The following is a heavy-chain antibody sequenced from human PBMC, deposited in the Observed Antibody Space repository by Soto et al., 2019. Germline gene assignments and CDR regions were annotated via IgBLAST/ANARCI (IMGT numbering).Heavy chain of an antibody. CDR2: ISSSSSYI. CDR1: GFPFSSYS. D-gene: IGHD3-3*01. CDR3: ARDEGITIFGVVSNGAFDI. V-gene: IGHV3-21*01. Sequence: GGSLTLSCSASGFPFSSYSLNWAPQAPGKGVDCVSSISSSSSYIYYADSVKGRFTISRDNAKNSLYLQMNSLRAEDTAVYYCARDEGITIFGVVSNGAFDIWGQGTMVTVS. J-gene: IGHJ3*02.